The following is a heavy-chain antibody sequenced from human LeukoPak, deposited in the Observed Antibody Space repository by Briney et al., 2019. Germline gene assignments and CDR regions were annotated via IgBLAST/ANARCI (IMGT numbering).Heavy chain of an antibody. V-gene: IGHV3-23*01. J-gene: IGHJ4*02. CDR2: ISNNGGYT. D-gene: IGHD2-15*01. Sequence: GALRLSCAASGFTFSSSATSWVRQAPGKGLEWVSAISNNGGYTYYADSVQGRFTISRDNSKSTLCLQMNSLRAEDTAVYYCAKQLGYCSDGSCYFPYWGQGTLVTVSS. CDR1: GFTFSSSA. CDR3: AKQLGYCSDGSCYFPY.